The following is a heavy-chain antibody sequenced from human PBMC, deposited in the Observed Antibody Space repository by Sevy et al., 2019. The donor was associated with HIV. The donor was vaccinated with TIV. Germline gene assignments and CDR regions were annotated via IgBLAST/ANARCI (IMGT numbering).Heavy chain of an antibody. CDR3: TTDLIVGATHDAFDI. D-gene: IGHD1-26*01. CDR1: GFTFSNAW. J-gene: IGHJ3*02. Sequence: GESLKISCAASGFTFSNAWMSWVRQAPGKGLEWVGRIKSKTDGGTTDYAAPVKGRFTISRDDSKNTRYLQMNSLKTEDTAVYYCTTDLIVGATHDAFDIWGQGTMVTVSS. V-gene: IGHV3-15*01. CDR2: IKSKTDGGTT.